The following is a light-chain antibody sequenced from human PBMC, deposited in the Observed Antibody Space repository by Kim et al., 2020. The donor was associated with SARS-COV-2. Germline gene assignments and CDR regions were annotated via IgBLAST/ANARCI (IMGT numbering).Light chain of an antibody. CDR3: QHRSDWL. J-gene: IGKJ3*01. CDR2: DAS. V-gene: IGKV3-11*01. CDR1: QSLSAH. Sequence: EIVLTQSPATLSLSPGERATLSCRASQSLSAHLAWYQQKPGQAPRLLIFDASERAIDIPPRFSGSGSGTDFTLTISSLEPEDFAVYYCQHRSDWLFGPGTKVDIK.